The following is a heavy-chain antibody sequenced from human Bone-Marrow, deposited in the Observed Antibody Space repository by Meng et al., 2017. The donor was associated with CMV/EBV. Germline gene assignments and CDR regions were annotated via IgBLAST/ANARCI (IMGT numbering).Heavy chain of an antibody. J-gene: IGHJ5*02. D-gene: IGHD4-17*01. V-gene: IGHV3-53*04. CDR3: ASFLTTVPT. CDR1: GFTVSNNY. Sequence: LRPSCAASGFTVSNNYMSWVRQAPGKGLEWVSVIYSGGSTYYADSVKGRFTISRHNSENTLYLQMDTLRAEDTAVYYCASFLTTVPTWGQGTLVTVSS. CDR2: IYSGGST.